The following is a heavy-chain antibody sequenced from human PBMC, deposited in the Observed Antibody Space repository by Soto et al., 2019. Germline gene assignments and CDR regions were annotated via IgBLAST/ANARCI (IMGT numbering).Heavy chain of an antibody. Sequence: EVQLLESGGGLVQPGGSLRLSCAASGFTFSSYAMSWVRQAPGKGLEWVSVISGPGGSTYYADSVKGRFTISRDNSKNTLYLQMKSLRAEDTAVYYCAKDVGGYSGYAFDYWGQGTLVTVSS. J-gene: IGHJ4*02. V-gene: IGHV3-23*01. CDR2: ISGPGGST. CDR3: AKDVGGYSGYAFDY. CDR1: GFTFSSYA. D-gene: IGHD5-12*01.